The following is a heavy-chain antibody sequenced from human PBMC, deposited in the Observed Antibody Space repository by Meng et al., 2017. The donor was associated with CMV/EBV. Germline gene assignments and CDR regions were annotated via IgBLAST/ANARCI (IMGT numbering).Heavy chain of an antibody. CDR2: INHGGTK. Sequence: SETLSLTCAVYGPGGSNRNYYWNWIRQLPGKGLEWIGEINHGGTKNYNPSLKSRVSISVDTSKNQFSLKLTSVTAADAAVYYCARSSHCNTFSCSLLRADYYYGVDVWGQGTAVTVSS. CDR3: ARSSHCNTFSCSLLRADYYYGVDV. J-gene: IGHJ6*02. D-gene: IGHD2/OR15-2a*01. V-gene: IGHV4-34*01. CDR1: GPGGSNRNYY.